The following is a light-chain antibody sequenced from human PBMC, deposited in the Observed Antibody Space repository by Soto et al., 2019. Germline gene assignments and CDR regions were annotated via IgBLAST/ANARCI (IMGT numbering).Light chain of an antibody. V-gene: IGLV2-23*01. CDR2: EGS. Sequence: QSVLTQPASVSGSPGQSITISCTGTSSDVGSYNLVSWYQQHPGKAPKLMIYEGSKRPSGVSNRFSGSKSGNTASLTISGLQAEDEADYYCCSYAGSSPYVFGTGTKLTVL. J-gene: IGLJ1*01. CDR3: CSYAGSSPYV. CDR1: SSDVGSYNL.